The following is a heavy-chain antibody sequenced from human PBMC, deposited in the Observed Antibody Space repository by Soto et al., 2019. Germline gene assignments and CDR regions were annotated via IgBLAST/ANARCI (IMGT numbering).Heavy chain of an antibody. D-gene: IGHD3-9*01. V-gene: IGHV1-69*01. CDR1: GGTFSSYA. CDR2: IIPIFGTA. J-gene: IGHJ5*02. CDR3: ARDDAFGDDILTGYLNKERWFDP. Sequence: QVQLVQSGAEVKKPGSSVKVSCKASGGTFSSYAISWVRQAPGQGLEWMGGIIPIFGTANYAQKFQGRVTITADESTSTACMELSSLRSEDTAVYYCARDDAFGDDILTGYLNKERWFDPWGQGTLVTVSS.